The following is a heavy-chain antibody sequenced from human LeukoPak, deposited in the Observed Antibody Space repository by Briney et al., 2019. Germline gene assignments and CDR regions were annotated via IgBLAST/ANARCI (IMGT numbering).Heavy chain of an antibody. CDR3: ARDLGHGIAAPGYYFDY. V-gene: IGHV3-7*03. Sequence: GVSLRLSCAASGFTFSSYWMRWVRQAPGKGLEWVANIKQDGSEKYYVDLVKGRFTISIDNAKNQLYLQMNSLRAEATAVYYCARDLGHGIAAPGYYFDYWGQGTLVTVSS. CDR1: GFTFSSYW. D-gene: IGHD6-6*01. CDR2: IKQDGSEK. J-gene: IGHJ4*02.